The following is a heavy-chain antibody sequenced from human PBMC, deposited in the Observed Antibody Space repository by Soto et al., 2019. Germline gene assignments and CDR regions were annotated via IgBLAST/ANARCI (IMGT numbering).Heavy chain of an antibody. CDR3: AGGRIVVAGSSAYYSMDV. CDR1: GGNPSNSA. D-gene: IGHD6-19*01. J-gene: IGHJ6*02. CDR2: IIPVFGII. V-gene: IGHV1-69*01. Sequence: QVHLLLQSGAEVKKPGSSVKVACKASGGNPSNSAISWVRQAPGQGLEWMGGIIPVFGIISHAQNFQGRVTINADEYASTAYMELSSLRSEDTAVYFCAGGRIVVAGSSAYYSMDVWGQGTTVTVSS.